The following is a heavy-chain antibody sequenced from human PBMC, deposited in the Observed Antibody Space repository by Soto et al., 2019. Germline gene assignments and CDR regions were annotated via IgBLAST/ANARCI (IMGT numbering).Heavy chain of an antibody. D-gene: IGHD4-4*01. CDR3: ARDSSTTYHYGMDV. V-gene: IGHV4-61*01. Sequence: ESLAPACPVSGASVSSGSHYWTWIRRPPGKGLEWIGCIYYTGSTNYNPSLKSRASMSVDFSANQFSLKLSFVTAADTDTYYCARDSSTTYHYGMDVWGQGTKVTVYS. CDR1: GASVSSGSHY. J-gene: IGHJ6*02. CDR2: IYYTGST.